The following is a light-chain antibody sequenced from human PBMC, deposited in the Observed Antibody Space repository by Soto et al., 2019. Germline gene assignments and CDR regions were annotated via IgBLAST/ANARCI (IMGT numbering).Light chain of an antibody. CDR1: SSNIGNNA. J-gene: IGLJ1*01. Sequence: SVRTQAASVYEAAREGVTISCSESSSNIGNNAVNWYQQLPGKAPKLLIYYDDLLPSGVPDRFSGSKSGTSASLAISGLQSEDEADYYCAAWDDSLNGYVFGTVTKVTVL. CDR3: AAWDDSLNGYV. V-gene: IGLV1-36*01. CDR2: YDD.